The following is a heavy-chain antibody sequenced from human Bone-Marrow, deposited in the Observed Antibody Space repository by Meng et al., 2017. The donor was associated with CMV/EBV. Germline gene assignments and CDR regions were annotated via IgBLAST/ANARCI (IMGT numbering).Heavy chain of an antibody. CDR3: ATVGLGMNWFDP. Sequence: VQLMRWGIGSLMPSKPRSLTGAVYGGAFSGYYWSWILQPPGKGLEWIAEINHSGNTNYNPSLKSRVTISVDTSKNQFSLKLSSVTAADTAVYYCATVGLGMNWFDPWGQGTLVTVSS. CDR2: INHSGNT. J-gene: IGHJ5*02. V-gene: IGHV4-34*01. CDR1: GGAFSGYY.